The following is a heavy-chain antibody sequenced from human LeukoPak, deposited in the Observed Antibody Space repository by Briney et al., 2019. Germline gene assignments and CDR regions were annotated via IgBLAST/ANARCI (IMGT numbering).Heavy chain of an antibody. J-gene: IGHJ5*02. D-gene: IGHD3-3*01. CDR2: IYYSGST. Sequence: SETLSLTCTVSGGSISSSSYYWGWIRQPPGKGLGWIGSIYYSGSTYYNPSLKSRVTISVDTFKNQFSLKLSSVTAADTAVYYCLSVLRFLQRGLDPWGQGTLVTVSS. CDR3: LSVLRFLQRGLDP. V-gene: IGHV4-39*07. CDR1: GGSISSSSYY.